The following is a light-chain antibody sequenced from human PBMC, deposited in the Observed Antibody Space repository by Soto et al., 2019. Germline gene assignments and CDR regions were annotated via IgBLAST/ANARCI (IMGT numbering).Light chain of an antibody. J-gene: IGLJ1*01. CDR1: TGAVTSGHF. V-gene: IGLV7-46*01. Sequence: QAVVTQEPSLTVSTGATVTLTCGSSTGAVTSGHFPYWFQQKPGQAPRTLIYDTNNKLSWTPARFSGSLLGGKAALTLSGAQPEVEAEYYCLLSYSGARVFGTGTKLTV. CDR2: DTN. CDR3: LLSYSGARV.